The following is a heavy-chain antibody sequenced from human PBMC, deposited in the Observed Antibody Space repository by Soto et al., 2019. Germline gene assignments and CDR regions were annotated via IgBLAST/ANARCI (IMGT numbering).Heavy chain of an antibody. CDR3: AREGTTVTNSL. V-gene: IGHV7-4-1*01. D-gene: IGHD4-17*01. CDR1: GYTFTSYA. CDR2: INTNTGNP. J-gene: IGHJ4*02. Sequence: ASVKVSCKASGYTFTSYAMNWVRQAPGQGLEWMGWINTNTGNPTYAQGFTGRFVFSLDTSVSTAYLQVCSLKAEDTAVYYCAREGTTVTNSLWGQGTLVTVSS.